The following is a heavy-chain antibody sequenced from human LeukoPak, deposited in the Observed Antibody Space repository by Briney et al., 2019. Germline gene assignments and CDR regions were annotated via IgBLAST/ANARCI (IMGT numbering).Heavy chain of an antibody. CDR1: GYTFTGYY. CDR3: AREGLRSIAARRGTRDYMDV. Sequence: ASVKVSCKASGYTFTGYYMHRVRQAPGQGLEWMGWISGYNSKPCYAQNFQGKVTMTTDTSTRTVYMEVRTLRSDDTAVYYCAREGLRSIAARRGTRDYMDVWGKGTTVIVSS. V-gene: IGHV1-18*04. D-gene: IGHD6-6*01. CDR2: ISGYNSKP. J-gene: IGHJ6*03.